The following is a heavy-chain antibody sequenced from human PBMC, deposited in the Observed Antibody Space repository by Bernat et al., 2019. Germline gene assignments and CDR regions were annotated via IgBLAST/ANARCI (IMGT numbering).Heavy chain of an antibody. V-gene: IGHV3-33*01. CDR1: GFTFSSYG. Sequence: QVQLVESGGGVVQPGRSLRLSCAASGFTFSSYGMHWVRQAPGKGLEWVAVIWYDGSNKYYADSVKGRFTISRDNSKNTLYLQMNSLRAEDTAVYYCARGAVRGGHYFDYWGQGTLVTVSS. J-gene: IGHJ4*02. CDR2: IWYDGSNK. D-gene: IGHD3-10*01. CDR3: ARGAVRGGHYFDY.